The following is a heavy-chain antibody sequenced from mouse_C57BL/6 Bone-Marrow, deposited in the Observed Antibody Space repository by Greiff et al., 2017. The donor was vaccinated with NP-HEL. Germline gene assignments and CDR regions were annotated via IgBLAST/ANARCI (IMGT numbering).Heavy chain of an antibody. D-gene: IGHD1-1*01. CDR2: IDPENGDT. V-gene: IGHV14-4*01. J-gene: IGHJ2*01. Sequence: EVHLVESGAELVRPGASVKLSCTASGFNIKDDYMHWVKQRPEQGLEWIGWIDPENGDTEYASKFQGKATITADTSSNTAYLQLSSLTSEDTAVYYCTTYYYGSSYSYWGQGTTLTVSS. CDR3: TTYYYGSSYSY. CDR1: GFNIKDDY.